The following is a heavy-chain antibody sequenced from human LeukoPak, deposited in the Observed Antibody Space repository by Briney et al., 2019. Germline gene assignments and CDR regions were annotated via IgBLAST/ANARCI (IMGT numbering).Heavy chain of an antibody. D-gene: IGHD1-1*01. J-gene: IGHJ4*02. Sequence: PGGSLRLSCAASGFTFSTYAMHWVRQAPGKGLECVAVISYDGSNKYYADSVKGRFTISRDNSKNTLYLQMSSLRVEDTATYYCGRDWKLDYWGQGALVTVSS. CDR3: GRDWKLDY. CDR2: ISYDGSNK. V-gene: IGHV3-30*04. CDR1: GFTFSTYA.